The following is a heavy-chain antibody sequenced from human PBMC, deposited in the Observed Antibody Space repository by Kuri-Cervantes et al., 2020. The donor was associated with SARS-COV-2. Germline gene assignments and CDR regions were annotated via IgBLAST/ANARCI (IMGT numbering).Heavy chain of an antibody. D-gene: IGHD3-16*01. CDR3: GRGTSWAGNYYYYIDV. CDR1: GGSISSYY. V-gene: IGHV4-59*01. J-gene: IGHJ6*03. Sequence: GSLRLSCTVSGGSISSYYWSWIRQPPGKGLEWIGYIYYSGSTNYNPSHKSRVTISVDTSKNQFSLKLSSVTAADTAVYYCGRGTSWAGNYYYYIDVWGKGTTVTVSS. CDR2: IYYSGST.